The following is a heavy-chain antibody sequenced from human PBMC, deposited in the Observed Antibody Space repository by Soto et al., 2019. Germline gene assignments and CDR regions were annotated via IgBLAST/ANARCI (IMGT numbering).Heavy chain of an antibody. CDR1: GGSISSGGYS. CDR3: ARTFYYYGMDV. V-gene: IGHV4-30-2*01. Sequence: QLQLQESGSGAVKPSQTLSLTCAVSGGSISSGGYSWSWIRQPPGKGLEWIGYIYHSGSTYYNPSLKSRVTISVDRSKNQFSLKLSSVTAADTAVYYCARTFYYYGMDVWGQGTTVTVSS. J-gene: IGHJ6*02. CDR2: IYHSGST.